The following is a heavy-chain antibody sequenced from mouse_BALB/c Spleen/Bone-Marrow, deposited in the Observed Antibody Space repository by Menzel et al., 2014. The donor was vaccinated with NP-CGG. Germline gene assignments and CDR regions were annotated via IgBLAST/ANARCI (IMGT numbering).Heavy chain of an antibody. CDR2: ISNGGGST. CDR1: GFTFSSYT. CDR3: ARGGYYFDY. Sequence: EVKVVESGGGLVQPGGSLKLSCAASGFTFSSYTMPWVRQTPEKRLEWVAYISNGGGSTYYPDTVKGRFTISRDNAKNTLYLQMSSLKSEDTAMYYCARGGYYFDYWGQGTTLTVSS. V-gene: IGHV5-12-2*01. J-gene: IGHJ2*01.